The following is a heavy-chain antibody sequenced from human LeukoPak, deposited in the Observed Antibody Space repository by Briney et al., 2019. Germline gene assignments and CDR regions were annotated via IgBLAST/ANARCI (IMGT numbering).Heavy chain of an antibody. CDR3: ASEGDCSGGSCYSFDY. D-gene: IGHD2-15*01. J-gene: IGHJ4*02. V-gene: IGHV4-30-4*08. CDR1: GGSISSGDYY. Sequence: PSQTLSLTCTVSGGSISSGDYYWSWIRLPPGKGLEWIGYIYYSGSTYYNPSLKSRVTISVDTSKNQFSLKLSSVTAADTAVYYCASEGDCSGGSCYSFDYWGQGTLVTVSS. CDR2: IYYSGST.